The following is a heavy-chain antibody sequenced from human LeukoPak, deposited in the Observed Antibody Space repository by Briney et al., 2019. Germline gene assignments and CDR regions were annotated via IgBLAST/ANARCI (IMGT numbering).Heavy chain of an antibody. CDR2: ISAFNGNT. J-gene: IGHJ4*02. CDR3: ARDLFLRMVRGVPRY. V-gene: IGHV1-18*01. CDR1: GYTFTSYG. Sequence: GASVKVSCKASGYTFTSYGISWVRQAPGQGLEWMGWISAFNGNTNYAQNLQGRVTMTTDTSTSTAYMELRSLRSDDTAVYYCARDLFLRMVRGVPRYWGQGTLVTVSS. D-gene: IGHD3-10*01.